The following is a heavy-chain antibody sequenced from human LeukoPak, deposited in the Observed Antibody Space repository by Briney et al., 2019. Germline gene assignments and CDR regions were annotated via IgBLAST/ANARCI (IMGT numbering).Heavy chain of an antibody. CDR2: ISGSGGST. J-gene: IGHJ4*02. Sequence: AGGSLRLSCAASGFTFSSYAMSWVRQAPGKGLEWVSAISGSGGSTYHADSVKGRFTISRDNSKNTLYLQMNSLRAEDTAVYYCAKDPTYYYDSSGYYLGYWGQGTLVTVSS. CDR3: AKDPTYYYDSSGYYLGY. D-gene: IGHD3-22*01. CDR1: GFTFSSYA. V-gene: IGHV3-23*01.